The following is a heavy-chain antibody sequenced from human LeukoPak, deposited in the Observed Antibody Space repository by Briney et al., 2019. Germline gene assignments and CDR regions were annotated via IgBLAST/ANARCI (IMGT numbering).Heavy chain of an antibody. Sequence: TGGSLRLSCAASGFTVSSTYMSWVRQAPGKGLEWVSIIYSAGSTYYADSAKGRFTISRDNSKNTLYLQMNSLRAEDTAVYCCAKGHCTNGICWLDWGQGTLVTVSS. V-gene: IGHV3-53*01. CDR3: AKGHCTNGICWLD. J-gene: IGHJ4*02. CDR1: GFTVSSTY. D-gene: IGHD2-8*01. CDR2: IYSAGST.